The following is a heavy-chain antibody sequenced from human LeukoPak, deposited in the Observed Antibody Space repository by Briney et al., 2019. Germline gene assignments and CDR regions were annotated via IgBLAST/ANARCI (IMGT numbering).Heavy chain of an antibody. D-gene: IGHD2-2*01. Sequence: PGGSLRLSCAASGFTFRSYAMSWVRQAPGKGLEWVSAISGRGGSTYYADSVKGRFTISRDNTKNTLYLQMNSLRAEDTAVYYCAKGGCSSTSCSSEFDDWGQGTLVTVSS. CDR2: ISGRGGST. CDR3: AKGGCSSTSCSSEFDD. CDR1: GFTFRSYA. J-gene: IGHJ4*02. V-gene: IGHV3-23*01.